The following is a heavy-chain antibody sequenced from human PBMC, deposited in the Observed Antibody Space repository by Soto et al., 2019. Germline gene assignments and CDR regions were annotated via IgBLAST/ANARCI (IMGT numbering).Heavy chain of an antibody. CDR3: AGGYGDYVVNAFDI. CDR1: SGSISSSNW. Sequence: SETLSLTCAVSSGSISSSNWWSWVRQPPGKGLEWIGEIYHSGSTNYNPSPKSRVTISVDKSKNQFSLKLSSVTAADTAVYYCAGGYGDYVVNAFDIWGQGTMVTVSS. V-gene: IGHV4-4*02. CDR2: IYHSGST. D-gene: IGHD4-17*01. J-gene: IGHJ3*02.